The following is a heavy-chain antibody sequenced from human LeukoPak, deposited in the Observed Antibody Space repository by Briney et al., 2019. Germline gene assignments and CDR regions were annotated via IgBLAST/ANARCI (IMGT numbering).Heavy chain of an antibody. D-gene: IGHD2-15*01. Sequence: GGSLRLSCTASGFTFGDYAMSWFRQPPGEGLEWVGFIRSKAHAGTTESASSVKGRFTISRDDSKSIAYLQMDSLKTEDTAVYYCTRAGRYCSGGSCYSFYWGQGTLVTVSS. CDR1: GFTFGDYA. V-gene: IGHV3-49*03. CDR2: IRSKAHAGTT. CDR3: TRAGRYCSGGSCYSFY. J-gene: IGHJ4*02.